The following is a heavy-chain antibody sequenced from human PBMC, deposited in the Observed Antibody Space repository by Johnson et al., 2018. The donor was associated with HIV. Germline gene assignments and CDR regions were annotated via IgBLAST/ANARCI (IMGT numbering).Heavy chain of an antibody. J-gene: IGHJ3*02. CDR3: ARVDGSTWYSLYDAFDI. Sequence: VQLVESGGGVVRPGGSLRLSCAASGFTFDDYGMSWVRQAPGKGLEWVANIKQDGSEKYYGVSVKGRFTISRDNAKKSLYLQMNSRRAEDTAVYYCARVDGSTWYSLYDAFDIWGQGTMVTVSS. CDR2: IKQDGSEK. V-gene: IGHV3-7*01. D-gene: IGHD6-13*01. CDR1: GFTFDDYG.